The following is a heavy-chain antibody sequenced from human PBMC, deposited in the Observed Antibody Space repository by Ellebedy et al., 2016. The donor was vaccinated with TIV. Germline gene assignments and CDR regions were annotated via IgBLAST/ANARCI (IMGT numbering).Heavy chain of an antibody. CDR2: IKQDGSEE. D-gene: IGHD3-10*01. Sequence: GESLKISCAASGFTFSSYWMTWVRQAPGKGLEWVANIKQDGSEEYYVDSVKGRFTISRDNAKNSLYLQMNSLRADDTAVYYCARELLRFGEALNDYWGQGALVTVSS. V-gene: IGHV3-7*03. J-gene: IGHJ4*02. CDR3: ARELLRFGEALNDY. CDR1: GFTFSSYW.